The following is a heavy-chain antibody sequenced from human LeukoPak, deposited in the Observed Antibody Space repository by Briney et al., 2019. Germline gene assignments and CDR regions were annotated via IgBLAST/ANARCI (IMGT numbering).Heavy chain of an antibody. CDR1: GGSISSSSYC. V-gene: IGHV4-39*01. CDR3: ARDVLLWFGELLRYFDH. Sequence: PSETLSLTCTVSGGSISSSSYCWGWIRQPPGKGLEWIGSIYYSGSTYYNPSLKSRVTISVDTSKNQFSLKLSSVTAAGTAVYYCARDVLLWFGELLRYFDHWGQGTLVTVSS. CDR2: IYYSGST. D-gene: IGHD3-10*01. J-gene: IGHJ4*02.